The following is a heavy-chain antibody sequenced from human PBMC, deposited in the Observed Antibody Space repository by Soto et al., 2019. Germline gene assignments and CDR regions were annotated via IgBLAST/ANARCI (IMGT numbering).Heavy chain of an antibody. CDR2: IFSDDDK. J-gene: IGHJ4*02. Sequence: QITLKESGPTLVKPTQTLTLTFSFSGFSLSTRGVGVGWIRQPPGKALDWLALIFSDDDKWYSPSLRSRLTITEDTSKNKVVLTMTNMDPVDTATYYFAHRSRGYAYYFDQWGQRTLVTVSS. CDR3: AHRSRGYAYYFDQ. CDR1: GFSLSTRGVG. D-gene: IGHD5-12*01. V-gene: IGHV2-5*02.